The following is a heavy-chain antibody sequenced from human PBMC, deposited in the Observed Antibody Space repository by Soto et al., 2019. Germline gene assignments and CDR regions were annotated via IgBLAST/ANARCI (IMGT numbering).Heavy chain of an antibody. D-gene: IGHD5-12*01. J-gene: IGHJ4*02. Sequence: GGSLRLSCAASGFTFSSYGMHWVRQAPGKGLEWVAVISYDGSNKYYADSVKGRFTISRDNSKNTLYLQMNSLRAEDTAVYYCAKDQMATNIRDLDYWGQGTLVTVSS. CDR3: AKDQMATNIRDLDY. CDR1: GFTFSSYG. CDR2: ISYDGSNK. V-gene: IGHV3-30*18.